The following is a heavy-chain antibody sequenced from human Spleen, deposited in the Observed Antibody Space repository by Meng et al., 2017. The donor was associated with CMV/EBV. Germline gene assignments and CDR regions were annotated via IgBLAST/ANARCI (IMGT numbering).Heavy chain of an antibody. D-gene: IGHD5-12*01. CDR2: INHSGGT. V-gene: IGHV4-34*01. CDR1: GGSFSGYY. J-gene: IGHJ6*02. Sequence: SQTLSLTCAVYGGSFSGYYWSWIRQPPGKGLEWIGEINHSGGTNYNPSLKSRVTISVDTSKNQFSLKLSSVTAADTAVYYCARDVSGYSGYYYGMDVWGQGTTVTVSS. CDR3: ARDVSGYSGYYYGMDV.